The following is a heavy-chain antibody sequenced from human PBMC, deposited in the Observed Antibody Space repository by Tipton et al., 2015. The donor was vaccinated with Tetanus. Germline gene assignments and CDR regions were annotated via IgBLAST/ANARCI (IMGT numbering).Heavy chain of an antibody. Sequence: TLSLTCTVSGDSISSHYWNWIRQPPGKGLEWIGYFSYSGSSNYNPSLKSRVTISGDTSKNQFSLKLSSVTPADTVVYYCARDHRLSASYAGWFDPWGQGTLVTVSS. D-gene: IGHD2-8*01. J-gene: IGHJ5*02. CDR2: FSYSGSS. V-gene: IGHV4-59*11. CDR3: ARDHRLSASYAGWFDP. CDR1: GDSISSHY.